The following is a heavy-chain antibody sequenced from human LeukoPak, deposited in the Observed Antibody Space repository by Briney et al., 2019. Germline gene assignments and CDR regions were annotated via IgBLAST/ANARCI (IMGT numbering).Heavy chain of an antibody. V-gene: IGHV1-69*13. D-gene: IGHD2-2*01. CDR3: ARGSDCSSTSCYLFGAIDI. Sequence: ASVKVSCKASGGTFSSYAISWVRQAPGQGLEWMGGIIPIFGTANYAQKFQGRVTITADESTSTAYMELSSLRSEDTAVYYCARGSDCSSTSCYLFGAIDIWGQGTMVTVSS. J-gene: IGHJ3*02. CDR2: IIPIFGTA. CDR1: GGTFSSYA.